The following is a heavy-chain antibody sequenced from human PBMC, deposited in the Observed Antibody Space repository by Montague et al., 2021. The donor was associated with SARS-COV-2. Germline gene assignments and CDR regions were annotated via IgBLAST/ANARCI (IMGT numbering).Heavy chain of an antibody. CDR2: IYYDGST. V-gene: IGHV4-59*03. CDR1: GGSIRSYY. Sequence: SETLSLTCTVSGGSIRSYYWSWIRQTPGKGLEWIGYIYYDGSTNYNPSLKSRVTMSVDSSKNQFSLRLSSVTAADTAVYHCARYGSYFEHWGPGTLVTVSS. J-gene: IGHJ4*02. D-gene: IGHD1-26*01. CDR3: ARYGSYFEH.